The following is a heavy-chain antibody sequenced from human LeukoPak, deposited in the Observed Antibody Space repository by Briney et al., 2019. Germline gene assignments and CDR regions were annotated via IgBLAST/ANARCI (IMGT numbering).Heavy chain of an antibody. Sequence: ASVKVSCKVSGYTLTELSMHWVRQAPGQGLEWMGWISAYNGNTNYAQKLQGRVTMTTDTSTSTAYMELRRLRSDDTAVYYCARGGSGYYYYMDVWGKGTTVTVSS. CDR3: ARGGSGYYYYMDV. CDR2: ISAYNGNT. CDR1: GYTLTELS. V-gene: IGHV1-18*01. D-gene: IGHD6-19*01. J-gene: IGHJ6*03.